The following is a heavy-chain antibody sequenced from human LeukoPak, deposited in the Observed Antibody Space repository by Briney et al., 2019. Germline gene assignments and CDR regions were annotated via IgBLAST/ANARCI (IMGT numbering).Heavy chain of an antibody. D-gene: IGHD1-1*01. J-gene: IGHJ4*02. CDR1: GFTFSNYW. V-gene: IGHV3-74*01. Sequence: PGGSLRLSCAASGFTFSNYWMHWVRHAPGKGLVWISRINNDGSSTTYADSVKGRFTIYRDNAKNTVYLQMTSLRAEDTAVYYCARGGISQFDYWGQGTPVTVSS. CDR3: ARGGISQFDY. CDR2: INNDGSST.